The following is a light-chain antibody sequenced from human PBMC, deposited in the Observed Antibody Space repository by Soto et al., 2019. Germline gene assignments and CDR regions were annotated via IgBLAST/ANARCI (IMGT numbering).Light chain of an antibody. V-gene: IGKV3-15*01. CDR3: QQYNTWPPFT. J-gene: IGKJ3*01. CDR1: QSVSST. Sequence: EIVMTQSPATLSVSPGERATLSCRASQSVSSTLAWYQQKPGQAPRLLIYGASPRATGIPARFSGSGSGTEFTLTISRLQSEDFAVYYCQQYNTWPPFTFGPGTKVDIK. CDR2: GAS.